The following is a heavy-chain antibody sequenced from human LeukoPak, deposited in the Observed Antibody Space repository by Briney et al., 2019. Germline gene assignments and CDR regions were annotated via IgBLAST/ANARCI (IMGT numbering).Heavy chain of an antibody. CDR3: ARGRRANGYWSSTSRYERNWFDP. V-gene: IGHV4-34*01. J-gene: IGHJ5*02. D-gene: IGHD2-2*01. CDR1: GGSLSGYY. Sequence: SETLSLTCAVYGGSLSGYYWSWIRQPPGKGLEWIGEINHSGSTNYNPSLKSRVTISVDTSKNQFSLKLSSVTAADTAVYYCARGRRANGYWSSTSRYERNWFDPWGQGTLVPVSS. CDR2: INHSGST.